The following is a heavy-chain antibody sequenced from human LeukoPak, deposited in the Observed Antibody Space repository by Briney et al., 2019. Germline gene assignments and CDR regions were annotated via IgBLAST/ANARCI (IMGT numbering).Heavy chain of an antibody. V-gene: IGHV3-53*01. CDR3: ARVGAASGTPYYYGMDV. Sequence: GGSLRLSCAASGFTVSSNYMSWVRQAPGKGLEWVSVIYSGGSTYYADSVKGRFTISRDNSKNTLFLQMNSLRVEDTAVYYCARVGAASGTPYYYGMDVWGQGTTVTVSS. CDR1: GFTVSSNY. CDR2: IYSGGST. J-gene: IGHJ6*02. D-gene: IGHD6-13*01.